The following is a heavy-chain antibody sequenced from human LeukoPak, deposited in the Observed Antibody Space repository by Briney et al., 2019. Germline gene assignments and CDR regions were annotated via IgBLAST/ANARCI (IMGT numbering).Heavy chain of an antibody. CDR1: GYTFTGYY. CDR2: INPNSGGT. D-gene: IGHD2-2*01. J-gene: IGHJ5*02. V-gene: IGHV1-2*02. CDR3: ARDDDCSSTSCSYWFDP. Sequence: ASVKVSCKASGYTFTGYYMHWVRQAPGQGLEWMGWINPNSGGTNYAQKFQGRVTMTRDTSISTAYMELSRLRSDDTAVYYCARDDDCSSTSCSYWFDPWGQGTLVPVSS.